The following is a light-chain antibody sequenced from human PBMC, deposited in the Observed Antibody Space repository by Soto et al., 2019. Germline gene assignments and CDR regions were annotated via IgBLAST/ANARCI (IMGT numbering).Light chain of an antibody. J-gene: IGKJ5*01. CDR3: QHRSEWPVS. Sequence: VVLTQSPATLSLSPWERATLSCRTSLSVSVYLDWYQQKPGQAPRLLISDASNRATGIPARFSGSGSGTDFTLTISSRETEDFAVYYCQHRSEWPVSFGQGTRLEIK. CDR2: DAS. V-gene: IGKV3-11*01. CDR1: LSVSVY.